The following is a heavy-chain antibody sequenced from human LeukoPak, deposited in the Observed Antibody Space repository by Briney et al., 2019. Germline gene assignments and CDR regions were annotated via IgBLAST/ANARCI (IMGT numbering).Heavy chain of an antibody. V-gene: IGHV3-7*01. CDR1: GFTYSNAW. D-gene: IGHD3-22*01. Sequence: GGSLRLSCAASGFTYSNAWMSWVRQAPGKGLEWVANIKQDGSEKYYVDSVKGRFTISRDNAKNSLYLQMNSLRAEDTAVYYCARDPDKQYYYDSSGYYLFDYWGQGTLVTVSS. CDR3: ARDPDKQYYYDSSGYYLFDY. J-gene: IGHJ4*02. CDR2: IKQDGSEK.